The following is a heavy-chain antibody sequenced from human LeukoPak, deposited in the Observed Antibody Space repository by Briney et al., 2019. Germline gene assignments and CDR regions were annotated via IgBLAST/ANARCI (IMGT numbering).Heavy chain of an antibody. CDR3: ARGIKETTVTTGPLDY. J-gene: IGHJ4*02. D-gene: IGHD4-17*01. Sequence: SETLSLTCAVYGGSFSGYYWSWLRQPPGKGLEWIGEINHSGSTNYNPSLKSRVTISVDTSENQFSLKLSSVTAADTAVYYCARGIKETTVTTGPLDYWGQGTLVTVSS. CDR1: GGSFSGYY. V-gene: IGHV4-34*01. CDR2: INHSGST.